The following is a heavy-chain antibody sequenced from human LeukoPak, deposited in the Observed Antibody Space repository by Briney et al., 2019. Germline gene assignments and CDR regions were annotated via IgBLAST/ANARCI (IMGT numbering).Heavy chain of an antibody. V-gene: IGHV4-34*01. Sequence: SETLSLTCTVSGGSMSSYYWSWIRQPPGKGLEWIGEINHSGSFNYNPSLKSRVTISTDTSKNQFSLKLRSATAADTAVYYCARRPRNSVSYDGPSGLDYWGQGTLVTVSS. CDR1: GGSMSSYY. D-gene: IGHD1-26*01. CDR2: INHSGSF. J-gene: IGHJ4*02. CDR3: ARRPRNSVSYDGPSGLDY.